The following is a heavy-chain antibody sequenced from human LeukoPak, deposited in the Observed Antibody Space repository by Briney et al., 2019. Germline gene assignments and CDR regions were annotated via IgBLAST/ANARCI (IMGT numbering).Heavy chain of an antibody. V-gene: IGHV4-30-2*05. CDR2: IYHSGST. J-gene: IGHJ4*02. CDR1: GGSISSGGYS. Sequence: SETLSLTCAVSGGSISSGGYSWSWIRQPPGKGLEWIGYIYHSGSTYYNPSLKSRVTISVDTSKNQFSLKLSSVTAADTAVYYCARARYLVNFDYWGQGTLVTVSS. CDR3: ARARYLVNFDY. D-gene: IGHD1-1*01.